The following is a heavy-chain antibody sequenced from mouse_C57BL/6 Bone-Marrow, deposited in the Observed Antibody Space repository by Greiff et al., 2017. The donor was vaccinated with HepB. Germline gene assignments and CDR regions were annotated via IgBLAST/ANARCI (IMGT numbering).Heavy chain of an antibody. J-gene: IGHJ2*01. Sequence: QVHVKQSGAELARPGASVKLSCKASGYTFTSYGISWVKQRTGQGLEWIGEIYPRSGNTYYHEKFKGKATLTADKSSSTAYMELRSLTSADSAVYFCAREIAYYYGRSYENYWGQGTTLTVSS. CDR3: AREIAYYYGRSYENY. V-gene: IGHV1-81*01. CDR1: GYTFTSYG. CDR2: IYPRSGNT. D-gene: IGHD1-1*01.